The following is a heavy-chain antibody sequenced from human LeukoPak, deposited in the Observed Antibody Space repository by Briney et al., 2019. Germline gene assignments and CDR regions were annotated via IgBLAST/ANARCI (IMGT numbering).Heavy chain of an antibody. Sequence: PGGSLRLSCEASGFTVSSNYMSWVRQAPGKGLEWVSVIYSGGSTYYADSVKGRFTISRDNSKNTLHLQMNSLRAEDTAVYYCARLDGSGSYPDYWGQGTLVTVSS. J-gene: IGHJ4*02. CDR3: ARLDGSGSYPDY. V-gene: IGHV3-66*04. CDR2: IYSGGST. D-gene: IGHD3-10*01. CDR1: GFTVSSNY.